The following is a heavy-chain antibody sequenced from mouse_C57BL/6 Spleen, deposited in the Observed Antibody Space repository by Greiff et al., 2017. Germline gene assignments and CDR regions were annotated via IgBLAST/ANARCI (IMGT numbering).Heavy chain of an antibody. V-gene: IGHV1-72*01. Sequence: QVQLQQPGAELVKPGASVKLSCKASGYTFTSYWMPWVKQRPGRGLEWIGRIDPNSGGTKYNEKFKSKATLTVDKPSSTAYMQLSSLTSEDSAVYYCARSNSNLYYYAMDYWGQGTSVTVSS. D-gene: IGHD2-5*01. CDR1: GYTFTSYW. J-gene: IGHJ4*01. CDR3: ARSNSNLYYYAMDY. CDR2: IDPNSGGT.